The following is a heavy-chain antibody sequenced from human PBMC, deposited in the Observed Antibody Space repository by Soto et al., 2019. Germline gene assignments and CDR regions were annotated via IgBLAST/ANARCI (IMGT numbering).Heavy chain of an antibody. CDR3: AKDARGSGWYFYYYGMDV. CDR2: ISYDGSNK. V-gene: IGHV3-30*18. Sequence: QVQLVESGGGVVQPGRSLRLSCAASGFTFSSYGMHWVRQAPGKGLEWVAVISYDGSNKYYADSVKGRFTISRDNSKNTLHLQMNSLRAEDTAVYYCAKDARGSGWYFYYYGMDVWGQGTTVTVSS. D-gene: IGHD6-19*01. J-gene: IGHJ6*02. CDR1: GFTFSSYG.